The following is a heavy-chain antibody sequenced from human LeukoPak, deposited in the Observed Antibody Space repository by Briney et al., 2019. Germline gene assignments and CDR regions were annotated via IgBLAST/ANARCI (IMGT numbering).Heavy chain of an antibody. CDR1: GGTFSSYA. D-gene: IGHD3-22*01. Sequence: ASVKVSCKASGGTFSSYAISWVRQAPGQGLEWMGGIIPNFGTANYAQKFQGRVTITADESTSTAYMELSSLRSEDTAVYYCARARLSSGYATVTDYWGQGTLVTVSS. V-gene: IGHV1-69*13. J-gene: IGHJ4*02. CDR2: IIPNFGTA. CDR3: ARARLSSGYATVTDY.